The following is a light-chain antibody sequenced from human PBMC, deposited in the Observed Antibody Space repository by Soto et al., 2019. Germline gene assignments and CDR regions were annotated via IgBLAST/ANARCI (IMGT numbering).Light chain of an antibody. Sequence: EIVMTQSAATLSVSPGERATLSCRASQSVSSNLARYQQKPGQAPRLLSYGASTRATGIPARFSGSGSGTEFTLTISSLQSEDFAVYYCQQYNNWPPLTFGGGTKVEIK. CDR2: GAS. V-gene: IGKV3-15*01. CDR3: QQYNNWPPLT. CDR1: QSVSSN. J-gene: IGKJ4*01.